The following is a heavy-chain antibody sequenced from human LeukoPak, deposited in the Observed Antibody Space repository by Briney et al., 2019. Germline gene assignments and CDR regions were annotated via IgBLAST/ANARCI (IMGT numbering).Heavy chain of an antibody. Sequence: SETLSLTCAVSGYSISSGHYWGWIRQPPAKGLEWIGSIYHSGSTYYNPSLKSRVTKSVDTSKNQFSLKLSSVTAADTAVYYCARRVDEALDIWGQGTMVTVSS. V-gene: IGHV4-38-2*01. CDR1: GYSISSGHY. J-gene: IGHJ3*02. CDR3: ARRVDEALDI. D-gene: IGHD2-15*01. CDR2: IYHSGST.